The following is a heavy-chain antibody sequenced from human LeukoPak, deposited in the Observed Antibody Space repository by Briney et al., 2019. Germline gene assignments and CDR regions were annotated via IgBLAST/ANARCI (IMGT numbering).Heavy chain of an antibody. CDR2: IYYSGST. CDR3: ARDRSDYIAGGLA. J-gene: IGHJ5*02. Sequence: SETLSLACTVSGGSISSSSYYWGWIRQPPGKGLEWIGSIYYSGSTYYNPSLKSRVTISVDTSKNQFSLKLSSVTAADTAVYYCARDRSDYIAGGLAWGQGTLVTVSS. CDR1: GGSISSSSYY. D-gene: IGHD4-11*01. V-gene: IGHV4-39*07.